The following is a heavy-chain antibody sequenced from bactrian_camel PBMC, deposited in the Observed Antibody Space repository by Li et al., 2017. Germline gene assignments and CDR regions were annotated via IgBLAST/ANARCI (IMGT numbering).Heavy chain of an antibody. Sequence: VQLVESGGGSVQPGGSLRLSCTASGFMYSGYYLGWFRQAPGKERVGVAFLSTGGGVAYYADSAKGRFTISQDNAKNTVHLQMNSLKPDDTAMYYCAADSRPTVRCWDYAPYGLAFPPEEADFNYWGQGTQVTV. D-gene: IGHD1*01. J-gene: IGHJ6*01. CDR3: AADSRPTVRCWDYAPYGLAFPPEEADFNY. CDR1: GFMYSGYY. V-gene: IGHV3S40*01. CDR2: LSTGGGVA.